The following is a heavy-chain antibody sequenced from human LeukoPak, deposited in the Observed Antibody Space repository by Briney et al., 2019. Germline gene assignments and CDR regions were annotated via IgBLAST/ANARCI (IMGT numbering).Heavy chain of an antibody. D-gene: IGHD5-18*01. CDR1: GGSISSYY. V-gene: IGHV4-59*01. CDR3: AGDSYGTDY. J-gene: IGHJ4*02. CDR2: IYYSGNT. Sequence: PSETLSLTCTVSGGSISSYYWSWIRQPPGKGLEWISYIYYSGNTNYNPSLKSRVTISVDTSKNQFSLKLTSVTPADTAVYFCAGDSYGTDYWGQGTLVTVSS.